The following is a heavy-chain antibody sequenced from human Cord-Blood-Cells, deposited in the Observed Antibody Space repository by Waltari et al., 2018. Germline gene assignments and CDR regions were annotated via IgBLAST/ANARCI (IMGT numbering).Heavy chain of an antibody. CDR2: MNTSRGNT. CDR1: GYTFTSYD. D-gene: IGHD6-13*01. J-gene: IGHJ6*02. CDR3: ARGAGSSWYYYYGMDV. Sequence: QVQLVQSGAEVKKPGASVKVSCKASGYTFTSYDINWVRQATGQGLEWMGWMNTSRGNTGYAQKFQGRVTITRNTSISTAYMELSSLRSEDTAVYYCARGAGSSWYYYYGMDVWGQGTTVTVSS. V-gene: IGHV1-8*03.